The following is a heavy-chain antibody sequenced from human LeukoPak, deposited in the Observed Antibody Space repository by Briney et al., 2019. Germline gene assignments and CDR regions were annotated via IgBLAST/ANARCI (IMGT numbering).Heavy chain of an antibody. CDR1: GLTFRNHG. Sequence: GGSLRLSCEVSGLTFRNHGMHWVRQAPGKGLEWVAFIRNDGTSEDYADSVQGRFTISRDNSKNTLYLQMNSLTAEDTAVYYCAKGEGWQQPYYYYMDVWGKGTTVTISS. V-gene: IGHV3-30*02. D-gene: IGHD6-13*01. CDR2: IRNDGTSE. CDR3: AKGEGWQQPYYYYMDV. J-gene: IGHJ6*03.